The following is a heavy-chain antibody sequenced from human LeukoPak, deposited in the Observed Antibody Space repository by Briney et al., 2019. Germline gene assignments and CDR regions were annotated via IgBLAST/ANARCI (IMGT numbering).Heavy chain of an antibody. CDR1: GVSISNSDW. CDR3: ARRNGFDY. V-gene: IGHV4-4*02. Sequence: SGTLSLTCAVSGVSISNSDWWSWVRQPPGKGLEWIGEIYHSGITNYNPSLKSRVTISVDTSKNQFSLKLSSVTAADTAVYYCARRNGFDYWGQGTLVTVSS. J-gene: IGHJ4*02. CDR2: IYHSGIT. D-gene: IGHD4-17*01.